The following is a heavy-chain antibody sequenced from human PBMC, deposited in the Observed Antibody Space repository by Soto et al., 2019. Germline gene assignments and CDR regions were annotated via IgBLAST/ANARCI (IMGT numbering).Heavy chain of an antibody. Sequence: PGGSLRLSCTASGFTFGDYAMIWFRQAPGKGLEWVGFIRSKAYGGTTEYAASVKGRFTISRDDSKSIAYLQMNSLKTEDTAVYCSTEDQVDYYSTTISYYYYGMDVWGQGTTVTVSS. CDR3: TEDQVDYYSTTISYYYYGMDV. J-gene: IGHJ6*02. CDR1: GFTFGDYA. CDR2: IRSKAYGGTT. D-gene: IGHD3-22*01. V-gene: IGHV3-49*03.